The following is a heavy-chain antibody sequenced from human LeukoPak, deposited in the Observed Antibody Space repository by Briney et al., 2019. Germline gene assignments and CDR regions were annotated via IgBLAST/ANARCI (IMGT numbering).Heavy chain of an antibody. J-gene: IGHJ3*02. V-gene: IGHV3-20*04. CDR1: GFTFDDYG. D-gene: IGHD6-13*01. Sequence: GGSLRLSCAASGFTFDDYGMSWVRQAPGKGLEWVSGINWNGGSTGYADSVKGRFTISRDNAKNSLYLQMNSLRAEDTAVYYCAREAGSDHGEAFDIWGQGTMVTVSS. CDR2: INWNGGST. CDR3: AREAGSDHGEAFDI.